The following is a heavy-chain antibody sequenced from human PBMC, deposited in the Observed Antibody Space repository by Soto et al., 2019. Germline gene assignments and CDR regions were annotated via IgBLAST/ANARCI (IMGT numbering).Heavy chain of an antibody. CDR3: ARGRQQLSRYYYMDG. V-gene: IGHV1-3*01. J-gene: IGHJ6*03. Sequence: GASVKVSCKASGYTFTSYAMHWVRQAPGQRLEWMGWINAGNGNTKYSQKFQGRVTITRDTSASTAYMELSSLRSEDTAVYYCARGRQQLSRYYYMDGWGKGTTVTVAS. CDR1: GYTFTSYA. CDR2: INAGNGNT. D-gene: IGHD6-13*01.